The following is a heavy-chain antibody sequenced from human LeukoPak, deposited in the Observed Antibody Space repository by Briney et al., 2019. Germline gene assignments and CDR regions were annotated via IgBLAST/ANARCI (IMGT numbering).Heavy chain of an antibody. CDR2: ISGSGGST. CDR3: ANLALYYDILTGYHSGVY. D-gene: IGHD3-9*01. Sequence: GGSLRLSCAASGFTFSSFDMHWVRQPTGQGLEWVSAISGSGGSTYYADSVKGRFTISRDNSKNTLYLQMNSLRAEDTAVYYCANLALYYDILTGYHSGVYWGQGTLVTVSS. CDR1: GFTFSSFD. J-gene: IGHJ4*02. V-gene: IGHV3-23*01.